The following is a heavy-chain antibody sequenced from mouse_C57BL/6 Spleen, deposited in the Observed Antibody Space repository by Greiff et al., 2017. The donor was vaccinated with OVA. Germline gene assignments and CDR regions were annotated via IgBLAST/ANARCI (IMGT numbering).Heavy chain of an antibody. V-gene: IGHV5-6*01. CDR1: GFTFSSYG. D-gene: IGHD1-1*01. Sequence: EVMLVESGGDLVKPGGSLKLSCAASGFTFSSYGMSWVRQTPDKRLEWVATISSGGSYTYYPDSVKGRFTISRDNAKNTLYLQLSSLKSEDTAMDYCARHYGSSYFDYWGQGTTLTVSS. J-gene: IGHJ2*01. CDR3: ARHYGSSYFDY. CDR2: ISSGGSYT.